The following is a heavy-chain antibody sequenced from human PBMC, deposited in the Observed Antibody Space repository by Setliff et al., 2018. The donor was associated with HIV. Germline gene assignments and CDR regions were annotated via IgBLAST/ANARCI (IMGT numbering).Heavy chain of an antibody. J-gene: IGHJ1*01. D-gene: IGHD3-16*02. V-gene: IGHV3-7*01. CDR2: INVDGSKT. CDR1: GFTFTNAW. Sequence: PGGSLRLSCAASGFTFTNAWMRWVRQAPGRGLEWVANINVDGSKTYYADSVKGRFTISRDSAKNSVYLQMNSLRAEDTAVYYCARDSGPYYDYVWGTYRPEYFQHWGQGTLVTVSS. CDR3: ARDSGPYYDYVWGTYRPEYFQH.